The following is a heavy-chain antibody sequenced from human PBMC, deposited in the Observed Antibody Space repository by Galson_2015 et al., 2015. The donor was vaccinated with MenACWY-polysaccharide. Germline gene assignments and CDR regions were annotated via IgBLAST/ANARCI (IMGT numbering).Heavy chain of an antibody. Sequence: SLRLSCAASGFTFSNYAMSWVRQAPGKGLDWVSAISGSGSTTHYADSVEGRFAISRDNSKNTLYLQMSSLRAEDTAVYYCAKRAPMVTSLFYGMDVWGQGTTVTVSS. CDR1: GFTFSNYA. D-gene: IGHD4/OR15-4a*01. V-gene: IGHV3-23*01. J-gene: IGHJ6*02. CDR2: ISGSGSTT. CDR3: AKRAPMVTSLFYGMDV.